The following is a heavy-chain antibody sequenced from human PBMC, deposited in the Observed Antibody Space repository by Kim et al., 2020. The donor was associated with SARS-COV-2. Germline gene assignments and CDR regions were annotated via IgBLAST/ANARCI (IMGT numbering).Heavy chain of an antibody. Sequence: GGSLRLSCAASGFTFNRYAIHWVRQAPGKGLEWVTSISDNGNNKYYADSVKGRFTISRDNSKDTLSLQINSPRAEDTAVYYCAKDQGRWHDGFHAFDLWGQGTMLTLSS. D-gene: IGHD1-1*01. V-gene: IGHV3-30*04. J-gene: IGHJ3*01. CDR2: ISDNGNNK. CDR1: GFTFNRYA. CDR3: AKDQGRWHDGFHAFDL.